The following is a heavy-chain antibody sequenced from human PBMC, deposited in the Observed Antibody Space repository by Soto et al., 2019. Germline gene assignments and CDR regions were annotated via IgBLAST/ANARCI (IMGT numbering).Heavy chain of an antibody. CDR3: ARVSDSSGWYVYVY. V-gene: IGHV3-11*06. Sequence: AGGSLRLSCAASGFTFSDYYMSWIRQAPGKGLEWVSYISSSSSYTNYADSVKGRFTISRDNAKNSLHLQMNSLRAEDTAVYYCARVSDSSGWYVYVYWGQGTLVTVSS. CDR2: ISSSSSYT. CDR1: GFTFSDYY. D-gene: IGHD6-19*01. J-gene: IGHJ4*02.